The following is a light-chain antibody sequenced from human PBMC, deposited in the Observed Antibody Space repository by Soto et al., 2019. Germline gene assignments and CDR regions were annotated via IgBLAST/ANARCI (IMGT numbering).Light chain of an antibody. V-gene: IGKV1-39*01. Sequence: DILLTQSPSSLSASVGDRVTITCRASESISFYLNWYQQKPGKPPKLLIYAASNLFSCVPSRFSASGHGTDFTLPTSSRQREDFATYYCQQNYSTFGQGPKVEMK. CDR2: AAS. J-gene: IGKJ1*01. CDR3: QQNYST. CDR1: ESISFY.